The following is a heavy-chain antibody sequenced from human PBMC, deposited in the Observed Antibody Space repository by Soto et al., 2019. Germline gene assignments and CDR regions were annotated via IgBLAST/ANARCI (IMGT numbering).Heavy chain of an antibody. CDR3: ARDRGRKYCSGGSCYTRYYYGMDV. J-gene: IGHJ6*02. Sequence: QVQLVESGGGVVQPGRSLRLSCAASGFTFSSYAMHWVRQAPGKGLEWVAVISYDGSNKYYADSVKGRFTISRDNSKNTLYLQMNSLRAEDTAVYYCARDRGRKYCSGGSCYTRYYYGMDVWGQGTTVTVSS. V-gene: IGHV3-30-3*01. CDR1: GFTFSSYA. CDR2: ISYDGSNK. D-gene: IGHD2-15*01.